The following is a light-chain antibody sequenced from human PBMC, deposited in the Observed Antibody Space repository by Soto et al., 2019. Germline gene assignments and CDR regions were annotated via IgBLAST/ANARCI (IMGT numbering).Light chain of an antibody. CDR1: QSVRSN. J-gene: IGKJ5*01. CDR2: GAS. CDR3: QQYNNWPPIT. Sequence: EIVVTQSPATLSVSPGERATFSCRASQSVRSNLAWYQQKPGQAPRLLIYGASTRATGIPARFSGSGSGTEFTLTISSLRSEDFAVYYCQQYNNWPPITFGQGTRLDIK. V-gene: IGKV3-15*01.